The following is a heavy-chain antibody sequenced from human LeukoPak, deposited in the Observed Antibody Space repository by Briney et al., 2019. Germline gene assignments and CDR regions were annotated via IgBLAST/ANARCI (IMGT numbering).Heavy chain of an antibody. J-gene: IGHJ6*02. CDR3: ANGAYYYYYGMDV. D-gene: IGHD3-10*01. Sequence: GGSLRLSCAASGFTFSSYAMSWARQAPGKGLEWVSAISGSGGSTYYADSVKGRFTISRDNSRNTLYLQMNSLRAEDTAVYYCANGAYYYYYGMDVWGQGTTVTVSS. CDR1: GFTFSSYA. V-gene: IGHV3-23*01. CDR2: ISGSGGST.